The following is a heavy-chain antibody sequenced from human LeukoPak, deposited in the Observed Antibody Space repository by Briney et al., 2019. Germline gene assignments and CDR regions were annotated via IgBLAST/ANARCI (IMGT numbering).Heavy chain of an antibody. CDR3: ARTYSGSYYARYYFDY. D-gene: IGHD1-26*01. CDR2: INHSGST. Sequence: SETLSLTCAVYVGSFSGYYWSWIRQPPAKGLEWIGEINHSGSTNYNPSLKSRVTISVDTSKNQFSLKLSSVTAADTAVYYCARTYSGSYYARYYFDYWGQGTLVTVSS. J-gene: IGHJ4*02. CDR1: VGSFSGYY. V-gene: IGHV4-34*01.